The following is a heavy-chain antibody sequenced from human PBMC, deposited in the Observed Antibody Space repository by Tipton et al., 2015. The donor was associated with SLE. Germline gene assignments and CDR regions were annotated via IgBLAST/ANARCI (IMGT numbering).Heavy chain of an antibody. CDR1: GGSIINYY. D-gene: IGHD3-3*01. V-gene: IGHV4-4*08. CDR2: IYSSGGT. Sequence: TLSLTCSVSGGSIINYYWNWIRQTQGKGLEWIGYIYSSGGTDYNPSLKSRLTISVETSKNQFSLKLISVTAADTAVYYCARGNYDFRGRTFDIWGQGTMVTVSS. CDR3: ARGNYDFRGRTFDI. J-gene: IGHJ3*02.